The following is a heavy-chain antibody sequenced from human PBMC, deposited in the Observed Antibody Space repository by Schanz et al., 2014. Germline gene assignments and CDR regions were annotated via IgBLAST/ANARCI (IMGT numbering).Heavy chain of an antibody. D-gene: IGHD6-6*01. V-gene: IGHV3-66*01. CDR3: VPMSIAAQ. J-gene: IGHJ4*02. Sequence: EVQLVESGGGLVQPGGSLRLSCAASGFTVSSNYMSWVRQAPGKGLEWVSITYSGGSTYYADSVKGRFTISRDNAKNSLYLQMNSLRAEDTAVYYCVPMSIAAQWGQGTLVTVSS. CDR2: TYSGGST. CDR1: GFTVSSNY.